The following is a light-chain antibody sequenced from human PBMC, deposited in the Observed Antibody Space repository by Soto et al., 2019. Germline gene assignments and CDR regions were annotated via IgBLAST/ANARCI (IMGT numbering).Light chain of an antibody. J-gene: IGLJ3*02. V-gene: IGLV2-11*01. Sequence: QSVMTQPPSVSAAPGQKVTISCSGSSSNIGGNSVSWYQQYPGKAPKLIIYDVSKRPSGVPDRFSGSKSGNTASLTISGLQADDEADYYCCSYAGSYTLWVFGGGTKLTVL. CDR3: CSYAGSYTLWV. CDR1: SSNIGGNS. CDR2: DVS.